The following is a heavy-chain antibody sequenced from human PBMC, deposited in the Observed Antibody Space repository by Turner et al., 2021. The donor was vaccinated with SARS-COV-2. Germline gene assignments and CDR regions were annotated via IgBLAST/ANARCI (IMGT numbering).Heavy chain of an antibody. CDR2: IRWRDTT. J-gene: IGHJ4*02. D-gene: IGHD1-26*01. CDR1: GGSISSSSYF. V-gene: IGHV4-39*01. Sequence: QLQLQESGPGQVKASETLSLTRNVSGGSISSSSYFWGWIRHSPGKSLDWIGSIRWRDTTYYNASLNGRVTISLDTSKNEFTMNLRSLTVADTAVYYCARRPGSYSGFDYWGQGLPVTVSS. CDR3: ARRPGSYSGFDY.